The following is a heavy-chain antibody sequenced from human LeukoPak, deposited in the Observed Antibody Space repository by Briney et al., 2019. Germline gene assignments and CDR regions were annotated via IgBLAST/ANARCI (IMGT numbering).Heavy chain of an antibody. J-gene: IGHJ3*02. CDR1: GGSMSSHS. CDR2: IHYGGTT. V-gene: IGHV4-59*11. Sequence: SETLSLTCTVSGVSGGSMSSHSWNWMRQPPGKGLEWMGYIHYGGTTNYNPSLKSRVTISVDTSKNQFSLKLSSVTAADTAVYYCARTAGANDAFDIWGQGTMVTVSS. D-gene: IGHD1-26*01. CDR3: ARTAGANDAFDI.